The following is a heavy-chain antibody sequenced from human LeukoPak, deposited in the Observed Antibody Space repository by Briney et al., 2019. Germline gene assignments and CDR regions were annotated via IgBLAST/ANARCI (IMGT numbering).Heavy chain of an antibody. CDR2: ISYDGSNK. D-gene: IGHD1-7*01. J-gene: IGHJ4*02. CDR3: ARDGSNSALDY. CDR1: GFTLSSYA. V-gene: IGHV3-30-3*01. Sequence: PGGSLRLSCAASGFTLSSYAMHWVRQAPGKGLEWVAVISYDGSNKYYADSVKGRFTISRDNSKNTLYLQMNSLRAEDTAVYYCARDGSNSALDYWGQGTLVTVSS.